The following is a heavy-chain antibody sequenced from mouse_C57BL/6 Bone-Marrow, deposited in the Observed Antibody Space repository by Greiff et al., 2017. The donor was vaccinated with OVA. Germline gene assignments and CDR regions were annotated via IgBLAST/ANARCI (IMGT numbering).Heavy chain of an antibody. CDR3: ARAWAHFDY. J-gene: IGHJ2*01. D-gene: IGHD4-1*01. V-gene: IGHV5-4*01. CDR1: GFTFSSYA. CDR2: ISDGGSYT. Sequence: EVQLVESGGGLVKPGGSLKLSCAASGFTFSSYAMSWVRQTPEKRLEWVATISDGGSYTYYPDNVKGRFTISRDNAKNNLYLQMSHLKSEDTAMYYCARAWAHFDYWGQGTTLTVSS.